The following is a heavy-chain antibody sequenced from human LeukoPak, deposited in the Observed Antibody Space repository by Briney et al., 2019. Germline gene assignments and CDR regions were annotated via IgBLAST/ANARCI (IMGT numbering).Heavy chain of an antibody. V-gene: IGHV1-69*04. Sequence: PVKVSCKASGGTFSSYAISWVRQAPGQGLEWMGRIIPILGIANYAQKFQGRVTITADKSTSTAYMELSSLRSEDTAVYYCASPYKPTYYYYYGMDVWGQGTTVTVSS. D-gene: IGHD1-14*01. CDR1: GGTFSSYA. CDR2: IIPILGIA. CDR3: ASPYKPTYYYYYGMDV. J-gene: IGHJ6*02.